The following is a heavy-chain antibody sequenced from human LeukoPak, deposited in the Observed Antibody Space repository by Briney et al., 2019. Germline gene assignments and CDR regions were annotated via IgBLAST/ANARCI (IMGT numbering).Heavy chain of an antibody. V-gene: IGHV1-8*01. Sequence: GASVKVSCKASRYTFTSYDINWVRQATGQGLEWMGWMNPNSGNTGYAQKFQGRVTMTRNTSISTAYMELSRLRSDDTAVYYCARGGGYSYYDFWSGYYSLNFDYWGQGTLVTVSS. J-gene: IGHJ4*02. D-gene: IGHD3-3*01. CDR1: RYTFTSYD. CDR3: ARGGGYSYYDFWSGYYSLNFDY. CDR2: MNPNSGNT.